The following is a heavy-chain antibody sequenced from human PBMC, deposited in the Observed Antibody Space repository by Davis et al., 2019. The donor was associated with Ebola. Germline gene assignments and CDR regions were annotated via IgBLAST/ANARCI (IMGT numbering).Heavy chain of an antibody. Sequence: SETLSLTCTVSGGSLSRTDCYWGWVRQSPGKGLEWIGYTYYTGSTYYNPSLRSRATISVDTTKNQFSLKLSSVTAADTAVYYCARENYYDSGSYNENWLDPWGQGTLVTVSS. J-gene: IGHJ5*02. V-gene: IGHV4-30-4*01. CDR1: GGSLSRTDCY. CDR3: ARENYYDSGSYNENWLDP. CDR2: TYYTGST. D-gene: IGHD3-10*01.